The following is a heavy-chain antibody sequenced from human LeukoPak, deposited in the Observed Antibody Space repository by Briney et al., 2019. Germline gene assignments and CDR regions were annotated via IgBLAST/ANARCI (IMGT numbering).Heavy chain of an antibody. J-gene: IGHJ6*02. CDR3: ARLAVGFSSSYRYGMDV. V-gene: IGHV4-59*08. CDR1: GGSISSYY. CDR2: IYYSGST. Sequence: SETLSLTCTVSGGSISSYYWSWIRQPPGKGLEWIGYIYYSGSTNYNPSLKSRVTFSGDTSKNQFSLKLSSVTAADTAVYYCARLAVGFSSSYRYGMDVWGQGTTVTVSS. D-gene: IGHD6-13*01.